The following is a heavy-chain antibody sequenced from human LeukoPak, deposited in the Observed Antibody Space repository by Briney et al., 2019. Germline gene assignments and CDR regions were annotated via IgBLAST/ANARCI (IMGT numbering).Heavy chain of an antibody. CDR2: ISSSGTTI. V-gene: IGHV3-48*04. CDR3: ARALTTSWYYFDY. D-gene: IGHD2-2*01. CDR1: GFTFSSYS. J-gene: IGHJ4*02. Sequence: GGSLRLSCAASGFTFSSYSMNWVRQAPGKGLEWVSYISSSGTTIHYADSVKGRFTISRDNAKNSLYLQMNSLRAEDTAVYYCARALTTSWYYFDYWGQGTLVTVSS.